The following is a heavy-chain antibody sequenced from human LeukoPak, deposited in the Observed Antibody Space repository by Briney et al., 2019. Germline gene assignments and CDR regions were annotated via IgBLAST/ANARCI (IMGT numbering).Heavy chain of an antibody. V-gene: IGHV3-7*03. CDR2: IKQDGSER. D-gene: IGHD6-19*01. CDR3: ATGAGCGY. Sequence: GGSLRLSCAASGFTFSSYCMTWDRQAPGQGLEWVANIKQDGSERDYVDSVKGRFTISRDNAKNSLYLQMNTLRDEDTAVYYCATGAGCGYWGQGTLVTVSS. J-gene: IGHJ4*02. CDR1: GFTFSSYC.